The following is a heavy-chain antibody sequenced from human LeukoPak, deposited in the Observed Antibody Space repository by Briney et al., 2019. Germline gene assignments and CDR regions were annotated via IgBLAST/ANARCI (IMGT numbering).Heavy chain of an antibody. D-gene: IGHD2/OR15-2a*01. CDR2: LYHSVTT. V-gene: IGHV4-4*02. Sequence: SETLSLTRAVSGDSITSHNWWSWVRQSPGKGLEWIGELYHSVTTNYSQSLKSRVTISVDKSKNQLSLKLTAVTAADTAVYFCASCLFDYYFFAQWGQGTLVTVSS. CDR1: GDSITSHNW. CDR3: ASCLFDYYFFAQ. J-gene: IGHJ1*01.